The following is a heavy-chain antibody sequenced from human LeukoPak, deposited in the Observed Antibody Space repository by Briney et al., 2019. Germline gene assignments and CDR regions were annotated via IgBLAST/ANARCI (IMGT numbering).Heavy chain of an antibody. Sequence: SVKVSCKASGYTFTSSAVQWVRQARGQRLEWIGWIVVGSGNTNYAQKFQERVTITRDMSTSTAYMELSSLRSEDTAVYYCAARNAYGDYTLYFDYWGQGTLVTVSS. CDR2: IVVGSGNT. CDR3: AARNAYGDYTLYFDY. V-gene: IGHV1-58*01. CDR1: GYTFTSSA. J-gene: IGHJ4*02. D-gene: IGHD4-17*01.